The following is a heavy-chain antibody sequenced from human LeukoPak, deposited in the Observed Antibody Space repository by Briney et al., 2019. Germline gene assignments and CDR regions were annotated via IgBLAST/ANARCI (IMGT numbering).Heavy chain of an antibody. J-gene: IGHJ4*02. CDR2: MNSDASST. Sequence: GGSLRLSCVASGFTFTNYWMHWFRQAPGKGLVWVARMNSDASSTSYADSVKGRFSISRDNAKKTLYLQMNSLRAEDTAVYYCARGPDYGGPLRGQGTLVTVSP. D-gene: IGHD4-23*01. V-gene: IGHV3-74*01. CDR1: GFTFTNYW. CDR3: ARGPDYGGPL.